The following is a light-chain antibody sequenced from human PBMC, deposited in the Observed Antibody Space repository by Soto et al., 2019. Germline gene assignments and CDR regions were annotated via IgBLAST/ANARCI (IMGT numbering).Light chain of an antibody. CDR2: AAS. V-gene: IGKV1-39*01. CDR1: QSITRY. CDR3: QQSYNTPRT. Sequence: DTQMTQPPSSLSASVGDRVTITCRASQSITRYLNWSQQKPGNAPKLLIYAASSLQSGVPSRFSGSGSGTDFTLTISSLQPEDFATYYCQQSYNTPRTFGPGTKVDMK. J-gene: IGKJ1*01.